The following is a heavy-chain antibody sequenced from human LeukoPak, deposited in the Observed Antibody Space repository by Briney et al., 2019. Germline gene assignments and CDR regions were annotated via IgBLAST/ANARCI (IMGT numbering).Heavy chain of an antibody. CDR3: ARDSDYGDYSMDV. J-gene: IGHJ6*02. CDR1: GGSFSGHY. V-gene: IGHV4-59*11. CDR2: IYYSGST. Sequence: PSETLSLTCAVYGGSFSGHYWSWIRQPPGKGLEWIGYIYYSGSTNYNPSLKSRVTISVDTSKNQFSLKLSSVTAADTAVYYCARDSDYGDYSMDVWGRGTTVTVSS. D-gene: IGHD4-17*01.